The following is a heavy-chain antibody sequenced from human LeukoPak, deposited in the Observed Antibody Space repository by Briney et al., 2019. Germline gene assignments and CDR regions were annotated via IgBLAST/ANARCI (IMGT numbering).Heavy chain of an antibody. D-gene: IGHD3-22*01. V-gene: IGHV3-30*02. CDR1: GFTFSSYG. CDR2: IWYDGSNK. J-gene: IGHJ4*02. CDR3: AKEGGYYYDTHYFDY. Sequence: PGGSLRLSCAASGFTFSSYGMHWVRQAPGKGLEWVAVIWYDGSNKYYADSVKGRFTISRDNSKNTLYLQMNSLRAEDTAVYYCAKEGGYYYDTHYFDYWGQGTLVTVSS.